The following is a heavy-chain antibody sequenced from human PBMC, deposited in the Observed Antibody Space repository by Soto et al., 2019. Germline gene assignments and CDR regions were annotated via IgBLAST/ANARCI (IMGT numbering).Heavy chain of an antibody. CDR2: IIPYNVDT. Sequence: GASVKSSCKVSGHTSTDYYISWTRQPPGQGLEWMGRIIPYNVDTNFAQKFQGRATMTTDTSTSTAYMELRSLRSDDTAAYYWATGGCSSSWRLYNWGQGTLVTVSS. V-gene: IGHV1-18*04. D-gene: IGHD6-13*01. CDR3: ATGGCSSSWRLYN. CDR1: GHTSTDYY. J-gene: IGHJ4*02.